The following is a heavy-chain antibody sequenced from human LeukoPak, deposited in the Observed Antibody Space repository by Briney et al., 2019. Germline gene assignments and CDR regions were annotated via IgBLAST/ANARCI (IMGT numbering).Heavy chain of an antibody. CDR3: ARRPTGTKDY. D-gene: IGHD1-7*01. V-gene: IGHV3-23*01. J-gene: IGHJ4*02. CDR1: GFTFSSYA. Sequence: GGSLRLSCAASGFTFSSYAMSWVRQAPGKGLEWVSAISGSGDSTYYADSVKGRFTISRDNSKNTLYLQMNSLRAEDTAVYYCARRPTGTKDYWGQGTLVTVSS. CDR2: ISGSGDST.